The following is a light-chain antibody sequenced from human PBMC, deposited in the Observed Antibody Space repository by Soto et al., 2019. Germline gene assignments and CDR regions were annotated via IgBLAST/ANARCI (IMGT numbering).Light chain of an antibody. CDR2: GAS. V-gene: IGKV3-15*01. Sequence: EIVMTQSPATLSVSPGERATLSCRASQSVSGNLAWYQQKPGQAPRLLIYGASTRATGIRARFTGSGSGTEFTLTISSLQSEDFAVYYCHQYDSWTFGQGTKVDIK. J-gene: IGKJ1*01. CDR1: QSVSGN. CDR3: HQYDSWT.